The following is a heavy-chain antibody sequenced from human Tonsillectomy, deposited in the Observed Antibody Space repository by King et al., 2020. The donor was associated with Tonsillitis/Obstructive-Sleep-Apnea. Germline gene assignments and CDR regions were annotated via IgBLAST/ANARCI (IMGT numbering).Heavy chain of an antibody. V-gene: IGHV3-66*01. CDR2: IYSGGST. CDR1: GFTVSSNY. Sequence: VQLVESGGGLVQPGGSLRLSCAASGFTVSSNYMSWVRQAPGKGLEWVSVIYSGGSTYYADSVKGRFTISRDNSKNTLYLQMNSLRAEDTAMYYCARGFIAVAGTSPLFDYWGQGTLVTVSS. D-gene: IGHD6-19*01. CDR3: ARGFIAVAGTSPLFDY. J-gene: IGHJ4*02.